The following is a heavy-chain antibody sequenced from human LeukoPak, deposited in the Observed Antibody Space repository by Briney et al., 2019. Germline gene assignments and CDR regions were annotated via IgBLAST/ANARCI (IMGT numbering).Heavy chain of an antibody. D-gene: IGHD6-13*01. J-gene: IGHJ4*02. CDR1: GFTFSNYG. CDR3: AKISSSWSYYFDY. CDR2: ISYDGSNK. Sequence: GGSLRLSCAASGFTFSNYGMHWVRQAPGKGLQWVAVISYDGSNKYYADSVKGRFTISRDNSKNTLYLQMNSLRAEDTAVYYCAKISSSWSYYFDYWGQGTLVTVSS. V-gene: IGHV3-30*18.